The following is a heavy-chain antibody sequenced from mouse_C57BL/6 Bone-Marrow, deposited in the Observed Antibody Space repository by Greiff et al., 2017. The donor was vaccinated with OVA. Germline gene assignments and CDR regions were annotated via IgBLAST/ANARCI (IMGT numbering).Heavy chain of an antibody. CDR3: TTWGPPCTTVVAPFAY. CDR2: IDPEDGDT. J-gene: IGHJ3*01. D-gene: IGHD1-1*01. CDR1: GFNIKDYY. V-gene: IGHV14-1*01. Sequence: VQLQQSGAELVRPGASVKLSCTASGFNIKDYYMHWVKQRPEQGLEWIGRIDPEDGDTEYAPKFQGKATMTADTSSNTAYLQLRSLTSEDTAVYYCTTWGPPCTTVVAPFAYWGQGTLVTVSA.